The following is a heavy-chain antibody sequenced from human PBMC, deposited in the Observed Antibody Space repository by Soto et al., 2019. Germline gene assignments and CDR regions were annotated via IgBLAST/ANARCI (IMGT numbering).Heavy chain of an antibody. CDR1: VFTFSSSW. J-gene: IGHJ4*02. D-gene: IGHD5-18*01. CDR2: IKEDGSEK. CDR3: ARDRGYSCFDY. Sequence: GGSLRLSCAASVFTFSSSWMNWVRQAPGKGLEWVAGIKEDGSEKYYVDFVKGRFTISRDNAENSLYLQMNGLRAEDTAVYYCARDRGYSCFDYWGLGTLVTVS. V-gene: IGHV3-7*01.